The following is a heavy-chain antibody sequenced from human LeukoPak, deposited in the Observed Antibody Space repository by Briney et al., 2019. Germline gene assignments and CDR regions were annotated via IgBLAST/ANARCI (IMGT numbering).Heavy chain of an antibody. J-gene: IGHJ4*02. V-gene: IGHV3-74*01. D-gene: IGHD4-23*01. CDR2: IASDGNNR. Sequence: GGSLRLSCAASGFTFSSYWMNWVRQVPGKGLVWVSRIASDGNNRDYADSVKGRFTISRDNAKNTLYLQMNSLRVEDTAVYYCARGRPHGNDYWGQGTLVTVSS. CDR1: GFTFSSYW. CDR3: ARGRPHGNDY.